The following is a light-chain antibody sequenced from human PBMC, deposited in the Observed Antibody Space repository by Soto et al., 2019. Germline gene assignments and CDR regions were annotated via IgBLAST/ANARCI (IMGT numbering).Light chain of an antibody. CDR2: EVS. CDR1: SSDVGGYNY. V-gene: IGLV2-14*01. CDR3: SSKRSSSTYV. Sequence: QSALTQPASVSGSPGQSITISCTGTSSDVGGYNYVSWYQQHPGKVPKLMIYEVSNRASGASNRFSGSKSGNTASLTISGLQAEDEADYYCSSKRSSSTYVFGTGTKVTVL. J-gene: IGLJ1*01.